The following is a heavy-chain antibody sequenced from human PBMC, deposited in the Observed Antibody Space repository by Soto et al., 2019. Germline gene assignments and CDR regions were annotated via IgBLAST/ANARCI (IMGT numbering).Heavy chain of an antibody. CDR2: ITFSGNTV. V-gene: IGHV3-11*01. J-gene: IGHJ6*02. Sequence: VQLVESGGGLVKPGGSLRLSCAASGFTFSDSYMRLIRQAPGKGLEWISYITFSGNTVYYADSLKGRFTISRDNAKNSLYLQMNRLRAEDTAVYYCARVSWREKYGMDVWGQGTTVTVSS. CDR3: ARVSWREKYGMDV. CDR1: GFTFSDSY.